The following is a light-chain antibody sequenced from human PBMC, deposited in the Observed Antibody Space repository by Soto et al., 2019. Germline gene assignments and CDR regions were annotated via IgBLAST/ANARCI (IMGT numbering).Light chain of an antibody. Sequence: DIQMTQSPSSLSAAVADRVTLTCRASQSISSYLNWYQQKPGKAPKLLIYAASSLQSGVPSRFSGSGSGTDFTLTISRLETEDFAVYYCHQYDNAPQTYGQGTKVDIK. CDR3: HQYDNAPQT. J-gene: IGKJ2*01. V-gene: IGKV1-39*01. CDR2: AAS. CDR1: QSISSY.